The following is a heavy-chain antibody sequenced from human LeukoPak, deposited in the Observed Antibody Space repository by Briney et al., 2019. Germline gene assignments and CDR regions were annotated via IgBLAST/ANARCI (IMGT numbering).Heavy chain of an antibody. CDR3: AKDLVPYCGGDCSPGDY. V-gene: IGHV3-30*18. D-gene: IGHD2-21*02. J-gene: IGHJ4*02. CDR1: GFTVSSNY. Sequence: GGSLRLSCAASGFTVSSNYMSWVRQAPGKGLEWVAVISYDGSNKYYADSVKGRFTISRDNSKNTLYLQMNSLRAEDTAVYYCAKDLVPYCGGDCSPGDYWGQGTLVTVSS. CDR2: ISYDGSNK.